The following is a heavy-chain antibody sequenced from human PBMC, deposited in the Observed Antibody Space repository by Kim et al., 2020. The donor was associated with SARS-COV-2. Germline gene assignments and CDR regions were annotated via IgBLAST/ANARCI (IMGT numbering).Heavy chain of an antibody. CDR1: GFTFSSYG. CDR2: ISYDGSNK. CDR3: GDMDV. V-gene: IGHV3-30*03. J-gene: IGHJ6*02. Sequence: GGSLRLSCAASGFTFSSYGMHWVRQAPGKGLEWVAVISYDGSNKYYADSVKGRFTISRDNSKNTLYLQMNSLRAEDTAVYYCGDMDVWGQGTTVTVSS.